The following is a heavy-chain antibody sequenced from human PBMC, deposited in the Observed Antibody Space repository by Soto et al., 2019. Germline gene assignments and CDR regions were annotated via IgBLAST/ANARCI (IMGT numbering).Heavy chain of an antibody. CDR1: GFTFSTYV. J-gene: IGHJ4*02. CDR3: ARVGHYDFWSGTDY. Sequence: QVQLVESGGGVVQPGRSLRLSCAASGFTFSTYVMHWVRQAPGKGLEWVAVISCDGNNKYYADSVKDRFTISRDNSKNTLYLQMNSLRDEDTAVYYCARVGHYDFWSGTDYWGQGTLVTVSS. CDR2: ISCDGNNK. V-gene: IGHV3-30-3*01. D-gene: IGHD3-3*01.